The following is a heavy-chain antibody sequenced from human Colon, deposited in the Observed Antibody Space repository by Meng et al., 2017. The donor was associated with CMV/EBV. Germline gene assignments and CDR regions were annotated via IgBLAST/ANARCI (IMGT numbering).Heavy chain of an antibody. Sequence: GGSLRLSCAASGFSVSSNYMNWVRQAPGKGLEWVSVIYGDNTTHYADSVKGRFTISRDSSKNIVFLQMNNLRGEDTAVYFCARDPRAPIVGILYGLDVWGQGTTVTVSS. CDR3: ARDPRAPIVGILYGLDV. CDR1: GFSVSSNY. J-gene: IGHJ6*02. CDR2: IYGDNTT. D-gene: IGHD2/OR15-2a*01. V-gene: IGHV3-66*02.